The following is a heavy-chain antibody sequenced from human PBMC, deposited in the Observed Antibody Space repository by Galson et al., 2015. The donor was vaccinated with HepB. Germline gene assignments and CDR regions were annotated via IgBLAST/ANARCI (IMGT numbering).Heavy chain of an antibody. V-gene: IGHV1-2*02. D-gene: IGHD2-2*01. CDR2: INPNSGGT. Sequence: SVKVSCKASGYTFTGYYMHWVRQAPGQGLEWMGWINPNSGGTNYAQKFQGRVTMTRDTSISTAYMELSRLRSDDTAVYYCARETPAADIYSFDYWGQGTLVTVSS. J-gene: IGHJ4*02. CDR3: ARETPAADIYSFDY. CDR1: GYTFTGYY.